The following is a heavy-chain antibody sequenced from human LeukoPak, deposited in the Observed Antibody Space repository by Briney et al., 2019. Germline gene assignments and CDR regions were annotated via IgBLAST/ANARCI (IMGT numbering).Heavy chain of an antibody. CDR3: ANLDGTPGYSSSWCPPEVQYYYYYYMDV. CDR1: GFTFSSYG. J-gene: IGHJ6*03. V-gene: IGHV3-30*02. D-gene: IGHD6-13*01. CDR2: IRYDGSNK. Sequence: GGSLRLSCAASGFTFSSYGMHWVRQAPGKGLEWVAFIRYDGSNKYYADSVKGRFTISRDNSKNTLYLQMNSLRAEDTAVYYCANLDGTPGYSSSWCPPEVQYYYYYYMDVWGKGTTVTVSS.